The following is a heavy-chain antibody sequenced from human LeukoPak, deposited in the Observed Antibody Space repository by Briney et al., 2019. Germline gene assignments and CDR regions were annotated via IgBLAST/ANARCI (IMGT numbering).Heavy chain of an antibody. V-gene: IGHV3-49*04. CDR2: IRSKAYGGTT. CDR3: TSFYYYGSGSYYNVYGALDI. J-gene: IGHJ3*02. CDR1: GFTFGDYA. Sequence: GGSLRLSCTASGFTFGDYAMSWVRQAAGKGLEWVGFIRSKAYGGTTEYAASVKGRFTISRDDSKSIAYLQMNSLKTEDTAVYYCTSFYYYGSGSYYNVYGALDIWGQGTMVTVSS. D-gene: IGHD3-10*01.